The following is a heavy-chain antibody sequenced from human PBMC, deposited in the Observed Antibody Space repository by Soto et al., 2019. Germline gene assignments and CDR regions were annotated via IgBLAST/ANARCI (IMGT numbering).Heavy chain of an antibody. CDR1: GFTFSSYG. CDR3: ARDLVIRGPYYYYGMDV. D-gene: IGHD2-21*01. J-gene: IGHJ6*02. CDR2: IWYDGSNK. V-gene: IGHV3-33*01. Sequence: GRSLRLSCAASGFTFSSYGMHWVRQAPGKGLEWVAVIWYDGSNKYYADSVKGRFTISRDNSKNTLYLQMNSLRAEDTAVYYCARDLVIRGPYYYYGMDVWGQGTTVTVSS.